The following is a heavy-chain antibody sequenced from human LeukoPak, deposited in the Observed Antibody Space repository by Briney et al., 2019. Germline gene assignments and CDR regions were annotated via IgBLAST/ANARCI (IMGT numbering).Heavy chain of an antibody. CDR3: ASRYSSSSDY. CDR1: GGSFSGYY. J-gene: IGHJ4*02. Sequence: SETLSLTCAVYGGSFSGYYWSWIRQPPGKGLEWIGEINHSGSTNYNPSLKSRVTISVDTSKNQFSLKLSSVTAADTAVYYCASRYSSSSDYWGQGTLVTVSP. V-gene: IGHV4-34*01. CDR2: INHSGST. D-gene: IGHD6-13*01.